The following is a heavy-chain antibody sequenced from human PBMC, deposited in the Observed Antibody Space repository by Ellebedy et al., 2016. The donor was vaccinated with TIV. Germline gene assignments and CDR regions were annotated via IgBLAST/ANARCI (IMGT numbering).Heavy chain of an antibody. J-gene: IGHJ4*02. CDR1: GFTFNNYW. CDR3: VKGHEAAAGDILDY. CDR2: IKQEGNDK. D-gene: IGHD6-13*01. Sequence: GGSLRLSCVASGFTFNNYWMSWIRQAPGKGLEWVANIKQEGNDKYYVDSARGRFTISRDNTKESLYLQMNSLRAEDTALYYCVKGHEAAAGDILDYWGQGTLVTVSS. V-gene: IGHV3-7*03.